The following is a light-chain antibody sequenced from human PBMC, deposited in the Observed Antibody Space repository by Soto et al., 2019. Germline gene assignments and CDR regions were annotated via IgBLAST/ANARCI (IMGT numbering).Light chain of an antibody. CDR3: CSYTSSSTYV. CDR1: SSDVGGYNY. Sequence: QSVLTQPASVSGPPGQSITISCTGTSSDVGGYNYVSWYQQHPGKAPKLMIYDVTNRPSGVSDRFSGSKSGNTAFLTISGLQAEDEADYYCCSYTSSSTYVFGTGTKVTVL. J-gene: IGLJ1*01. CDR2: DVT. V-gene: IGLV2-14*03.